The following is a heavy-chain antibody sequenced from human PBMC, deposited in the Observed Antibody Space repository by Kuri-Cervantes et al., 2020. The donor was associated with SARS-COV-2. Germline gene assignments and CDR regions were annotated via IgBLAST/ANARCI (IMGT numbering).Heavy chain of an antibody. Sequence: ASVKVSCKASGYTFTGYYMHWVRQAPGQGLEWMGWINPNSGGTNYAQKFQGRVTMTRDTSISTAYMELSRLRPDDTAVYYCARDTQQYYDFWSGYYNWFDPWGQGTLVTVSS. J-gene: IGHJ5*02. V-gene: IGHV1-2*02. D-gene: IGHD3-3*01. CDR1: GYTFTGYY. CDR2: INPNSGGT. CDR3: ARDTQQYYDFWSGYYNWFDP.